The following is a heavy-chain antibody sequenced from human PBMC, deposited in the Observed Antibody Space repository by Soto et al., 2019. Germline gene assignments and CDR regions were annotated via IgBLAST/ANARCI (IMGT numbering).Heavy chain of an antibody. V-gene: IGHV4-31*03. CDR2: IYYSGST. J-gene: IGHJ6*02. Sequence: SETLSLTCTVSGGSISGGGYYWSWIRQHPGKGLEWIGYIYYSGSTYYNPSLKSRVTISVDTSKNQFSLKLSSVTAADTAVYYCARRRYYGSGTYGMDVWGQGTTVTVSS. CDR1: GGSISGGGYY. D-gene: IGHD3-10*01. CDR3: ARRRYYGSGTYGMDV.